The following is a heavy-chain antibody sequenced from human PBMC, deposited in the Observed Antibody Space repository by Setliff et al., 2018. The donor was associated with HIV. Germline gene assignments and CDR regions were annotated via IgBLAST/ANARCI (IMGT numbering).Heavy chain of an antibody. Sequence: SETLSLTCAVYGGSFSGYYWSWIRQPPGKGLEWSGEINHGGSTDSNPSLKSRVTISVDTSKNQFSLNLTSVTAADTAVYYCARVASYDFWSGYLHYFDYWGQGTPVTVSS. J-gene: IGHJ4*02. D-gene: IGHD3-3*01. CDR1: GGSFSGYY. CDR3: ARVASYDFWSGYLHYFDY. V-gene: IGHV4-34*01. CDR2: INHGGST.